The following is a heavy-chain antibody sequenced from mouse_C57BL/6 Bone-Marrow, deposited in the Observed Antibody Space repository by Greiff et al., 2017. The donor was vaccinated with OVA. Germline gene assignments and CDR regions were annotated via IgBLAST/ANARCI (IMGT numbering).Heavy chain of an antibody. J-gene: IGHJ2*01. CDR2: ILPGSGSI. CDR1: GYTFTGYW. CDR3: ASCPCWEGYPDC. V-gene: IGHV1-9*01. Sequence: VQLQQSGAELMKPGASVKLSCKATGYTFTGYWIEWVKQRPGHGLEWIGEILPGSGSINYNEKFKGKATFTADPSSNTAYMQLSSLTTEEAAIYYCASCPCWEGYPDCWGQGTTLTVSA. D-gene: IGHD2-2*01.